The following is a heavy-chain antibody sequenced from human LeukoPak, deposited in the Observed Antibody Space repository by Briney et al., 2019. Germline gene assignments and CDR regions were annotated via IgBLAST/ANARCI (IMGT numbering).Heavy chain of an antibody. CDR2: LNSDGGGG. J-gene: IGHJ4*02. CDR1: GFSFSSYW. CDR3: ARSSYPLHFDY. V-gene: IGHV3-74*01. Sequence: GGPLRLSCAASGFSFSSYWMNWVRQAPGRGLVWVSRLNSDGGGGTYADFVKGRFTISRDNAKNTLYLQMNSLSAEDTAVYFCARSSYPLHFDYWGQGTLVTVSS.